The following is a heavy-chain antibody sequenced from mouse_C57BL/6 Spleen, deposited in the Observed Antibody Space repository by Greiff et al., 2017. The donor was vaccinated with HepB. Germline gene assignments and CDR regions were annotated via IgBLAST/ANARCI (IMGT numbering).Heavy chain of an antibody. V-gene: IGHV5-17*01. CDR3: ARTRNTSDYDMDY. CDR1: GFTFSDYG. CDR2: ISSGSSTI. J-gene: IGHJ4*01. Sequence: EVKLVESGGGLVKPGGSLKLSCAASGFTFSDYGMHWVRQAPEKGLEWVAYISSGSSTIYYADTVKGRFTISRDNAKNTLFLQMTSLRSEDTAMYYCARTRNTSDYDMDYWGQGTSVTVAS. D-gene: IGHD5-1-1*01.